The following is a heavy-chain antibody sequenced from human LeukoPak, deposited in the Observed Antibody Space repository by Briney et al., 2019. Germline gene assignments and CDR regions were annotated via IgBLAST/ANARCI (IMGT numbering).Heavy chain of an antibody. D-gene: IGHD2-2*01. Sequence: GGSLRLSCAASGFTFSSYSMNWVRQAPGKGLEWVSSISSSSSYIYYADSVKGRFTISRDNAKKSLYLQMNSLRAEDTAVHHCARVHGQQLLFAHDYWGQGTLVIVSS. CDR3: ARVHGQQLLFAHDY. CDR1: GFTFSSYS. J-gene: IGHJ4*02. CDR2: ISSSSSYI. V-gene: IGHV3-21*01.